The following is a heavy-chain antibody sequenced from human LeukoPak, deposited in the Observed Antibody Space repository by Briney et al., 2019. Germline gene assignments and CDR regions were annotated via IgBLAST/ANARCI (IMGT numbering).Heavy chain of an antibody. J-gene: IGHJ2*01. CDR2: LYSGGST. V-gene: IGHV3-53*01. D-gene: IGHD2/OR15-2a*01. CDR1: GFTVSSNY. CDR3: ARAFRARYFDL. Sequence: GGSLRLSCAASGFTVSSNYMSWVRQAPGKGLEWVSVLYSGGSTYYADSVKGRFTISRDNSNNTLYLQMNSLRAEDTAIYYCARAFRARYFDLWGRGTLVTVSS.